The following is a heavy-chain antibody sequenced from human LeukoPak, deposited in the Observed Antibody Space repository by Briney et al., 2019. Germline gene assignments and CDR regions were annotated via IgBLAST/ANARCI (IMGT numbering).Heavy chain of an antibody. CDR1: GYTFTGYY. J-gene: IGHJ4*02. Sequence: GASVKVSCKTSGYTFTGYYIHWVRQAPGQGLEWMGWINPNNGGTNYAQKFQSRVTMTRDTSISTAYMELTRLRSDDTAVYYCARDRYTSSWTTAFDYWGQGTLVTVSS. CDR2: INPNNGGT. D-gene: IGHD6-13*01. CDR3: ARDRYTSSWTTAFDY. V-gene: IGHV1-2*02.